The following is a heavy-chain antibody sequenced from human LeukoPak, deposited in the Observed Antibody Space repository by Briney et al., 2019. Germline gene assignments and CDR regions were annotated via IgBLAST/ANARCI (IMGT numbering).Heavy chain of an antibody. J-gene: IGHJ4*02. V-gene: IGHV1-18*01. D-gene: IGHD2-15*01. CDR1: GYTFTSYG. Sequence: ASVKVSCKASGYTFTSYGISCVRQASGQGLEWMGCISAYNGNTNYAQKLQGRVTMTTDTSTSTAYMELRSLRSDDTAVYYCARAARYCSGGSCSPTFDYWGQGTLVTVSS. CDR3: ARAARYCSGGSCSPTFDY. CDR2: ISAYNGNT.